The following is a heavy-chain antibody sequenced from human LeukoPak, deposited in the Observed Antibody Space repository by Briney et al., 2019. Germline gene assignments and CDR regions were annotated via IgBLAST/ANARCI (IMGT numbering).Heavy chain of an antibody. J-gene: IGHJ4*02. CDR3: AKDWAQDTMVRGVITYFDY. CDR2: ISGSGGST. CDR1: GFTFSSYG. V-gene: IGHV3-23*01. Sequence: GGSLRLSCAASGFTFSSYGMSWVRQAPGKGLEWVSAISGSGGSTYYADSVKGRFTISRDNSKNTLYLQMNSLRAEDTAVYYCAKDWAQDTMVRGVITYFDYWGQGTLVTVSS. D-gene: IGHD3-10*01.